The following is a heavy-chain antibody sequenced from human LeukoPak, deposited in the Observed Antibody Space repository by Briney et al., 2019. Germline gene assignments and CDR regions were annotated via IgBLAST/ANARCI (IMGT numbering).Heavy chain of an antibody. CDR1: GFTFSSHI. J-gene: IGHJ4*02. CDR2: IWYDGSNK. D-gene: IGHD3-10*01. CDR3: ARDRALFDY. V-gene: IGHV3-33*08. Sequence: GGSLRLSCTASGFTFSSHIMNWVRQAPGKGLEWVAVIWYDGSNKYYADSVKGRFTISRDNSKNTLYLQMNSLRAEDTAVYYCARDRALFDYWGQGTLVTVSS.